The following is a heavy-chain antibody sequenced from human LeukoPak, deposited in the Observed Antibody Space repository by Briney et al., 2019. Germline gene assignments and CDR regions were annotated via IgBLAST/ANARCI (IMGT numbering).Heavy chain of an antibody. J-gene: IGHJ5*02. CDR3: ARAGGHDFWSGHYNWFDP. Sequence: GGSLRLSCAASGFTFSSYAMSWVRQAPGKGLEWVSAISGSGGSTYYADSVKGRFTISRDNSKNTLYLQMNSLRAEDTAVYYCARAGGHDFWSGHYNWFDPWGQGTLVTVSS. CDR1: GFTFSSYA. D-gene: IGHD3-3*01. CDR2: ISGSGGST. V-gene: IGHV3-23*01.